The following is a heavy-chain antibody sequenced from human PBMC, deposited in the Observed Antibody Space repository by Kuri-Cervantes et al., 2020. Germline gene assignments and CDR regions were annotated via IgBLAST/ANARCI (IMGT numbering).Heavy chain of an antibody. Sequence: GESLKISCAASGFTFSSYAMHWVRQAPGTGLEWVAVIWYDGTNKYYADSVKGRFTISRDNSKNTLYLQMNSLRAEDTAVYYCARGGRGATANYYYGMDVWGQGTTVTVSS. CDR1: GFTFSSYA. CDR2: IWYDGTNK. V-gene: IGHV3-33*01. J-gene: IGHJ6*02. D-gene: IGHD1-26*01. CDR3: ARGGRGATANYYYGMDV.